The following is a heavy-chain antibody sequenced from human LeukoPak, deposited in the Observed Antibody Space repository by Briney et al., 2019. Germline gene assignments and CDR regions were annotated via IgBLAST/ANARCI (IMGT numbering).Heavy chain of an antibody. D-gene: IGHD5-12*01. Sequence: GGSLRLSCAASGFTFSSYWMSWIRQAPGKGLEWVSYISSSGSTIYYADSVKGRFTISRDNAKNSLYLQMNSLRAEDTAVYYCARGGYVGYYYYGMDVWGQGTTVTVSS. CDR1: GFTFSSYW. J-gene: IGHJ6*02. CDR2: ISSSGSTI. V-gene: IGHV3-11*01. CDR3: ARGGYVGYYYYGMDV.